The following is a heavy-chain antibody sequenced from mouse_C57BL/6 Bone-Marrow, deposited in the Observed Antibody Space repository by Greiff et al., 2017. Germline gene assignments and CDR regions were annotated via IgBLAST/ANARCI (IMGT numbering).Heavy chain of an antibody. D-gene: IGHD1-1*01. Sequence: EVKLVESGPGLVKPSQSLSLTCSVTGYSITSGYYWNWIRQFPGNKLEWMGYISYDGSNNYNPSLKNRISITRDTSKNQFFLKLNSVTTEDTATYYCARRSLYYGSSYLYAMDYWGQGTSVTVSS. CDR2: ISYDGSN. J-gene: IGHJ4*01. CDR1: GYSITSGYY. V-gene: IGHV3-6*01. CDR3: ARRSLYYGSSYLYAMDY.